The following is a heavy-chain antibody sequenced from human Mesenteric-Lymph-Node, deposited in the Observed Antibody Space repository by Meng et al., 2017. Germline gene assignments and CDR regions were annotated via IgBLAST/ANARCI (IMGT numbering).Heavy chain of an antibody. J-gene: IGHJ4*02. CDR1: GGSISSSSYY. CDR2: IYYSGST. CDR3: ARDSGIAGHKTLYYFDY. D-gene: IGHD6-13*01. Sequence: GSLRLSCTVSGGSISSSSYYWGWIRQPPGRGLEWIGSIYYSGSTYYNPSLKSRVTISVDTSKNQFSLKLSSVTAADTAVYYCARDSGIAGHKTLYYFDYWGQGTLVTVSS. V-gene: IGHV4-39*07.